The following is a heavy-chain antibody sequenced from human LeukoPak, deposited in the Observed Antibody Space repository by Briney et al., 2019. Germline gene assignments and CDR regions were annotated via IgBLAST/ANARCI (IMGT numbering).Heavy chain of an antibody. V-gene: IGHV3-48*01. CDR1: GFTFSSYS. D-gene: IGHD3-10*01. J-gene: IGHJ4*02. Sequence: PGGSLRLSCAVSGFTFSSYSMNWVRQAPGKGLEWISYIGKSSSSISYADSVKGRFTISTDNAKSSLYLQMNSLRAEDTAVYYCARDYGDGFDYWGQGTLVTVSS. CDR2: IGKSSSSI. CDR3: ARDYGDGFDY.